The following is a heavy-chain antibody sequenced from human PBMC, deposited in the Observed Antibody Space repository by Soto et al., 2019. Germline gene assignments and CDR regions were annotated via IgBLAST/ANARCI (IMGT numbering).Heavy chain of an antibody. J-gene: IGHJ6*02. Sequence: SVKVSCKASGDVFRSYGINWVRQAPGQGLEWMGGIIPISGTTNYAQKFQGRVAITADESTDTAYMELSRLRSEDTAVYFCARVRCFNGLCHTADYGMDVWGPGTTVTVSS. CDR3: ARVRCFNGLCHTADYGMDV. D-gene: IGHD2-8*01. CDR1: GDVFRSYG. V-gene: IGHV1-69*13. CDR2: IIPISGTT.